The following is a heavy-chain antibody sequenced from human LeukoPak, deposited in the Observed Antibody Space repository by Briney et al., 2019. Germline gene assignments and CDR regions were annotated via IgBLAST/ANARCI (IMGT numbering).Heavy chain of an antibody. J-gene: IGHJ4*02. D-gene: IGHD5-18*01. CDR1: GYTFTSYV. CDR3: ARDRAMADY. Sequence: ASVKVSCKASGYTFTSYVIHWVRQAPGQRLEWMGWINAGSGNTQYSQKFQGRVTVTRDTSATAAYMELSSLRSEDTAVYYCARDRAMADYWGQGTLVTVSS. CDR2: INAGSGNT. V-gene: IGHV1-3*01.